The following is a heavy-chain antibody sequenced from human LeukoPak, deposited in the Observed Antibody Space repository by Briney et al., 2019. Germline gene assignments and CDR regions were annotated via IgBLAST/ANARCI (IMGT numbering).Heavy chain of an antibody. CDR2: THYSGST. CDR3: ARDLSQHGYWYFDL. Sequence: SEPLSLTCTVSGGSISSYYWSWIRQPPGKGLEWIGYTHYSGSTNSNPSLRSRVTILVDTSKNQFSLKLSSVTAADTAVYYCARDLSQHGYWYFDLWGRGTLVTVFS. J-gene: IGHJ2*01. D-gene: IGHD6-13*01. CDR1: GGSISSYY. V-gene: IGHV4-59*01.